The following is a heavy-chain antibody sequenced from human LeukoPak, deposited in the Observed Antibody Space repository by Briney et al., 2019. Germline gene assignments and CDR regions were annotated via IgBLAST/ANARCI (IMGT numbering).Heavy chain of an antibody. CDR2: ISYDGSNK. CDR1: GFTFSSYG. J-gene: IGHJ4*02. CDR3: AKLSSYGGHG. D-gene: IGHD4-23*01. V-gene: IGHV3-30*18. Sequence: GRSLRLSCAASGFTFSSYGMHWVRQAPGKGLEWVAVISYDGSNKYYADSVKGRFTISRDNSKNTLYLQMNGLRAEDTAVYYCAKLSSYGGHGWGQGTLVTVSS.